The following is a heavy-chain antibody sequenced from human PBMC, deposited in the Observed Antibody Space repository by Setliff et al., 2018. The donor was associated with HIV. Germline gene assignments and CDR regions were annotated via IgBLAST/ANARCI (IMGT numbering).Heavy chain of an antibody. V-gene: IGHV5-51*01. D-gene: IGHD5-18*01. J-gene: IGHJ6*02. CDR1: GYSFTTYW. Sequence: GESLKLSCKGSGYSFTTYWIGWVRQMPGKGLEWMGMIYPGDSDTRYSPSFQGQVTISADKSISTAYLQWSSLKASDTAMYYCARLLMPRGFSYGSYYYYGMDVWGQGTAVTVSS. CDR2: IYPGDSDT. CDR3: ARLLMPRGFSYGSYYYYGMDV.